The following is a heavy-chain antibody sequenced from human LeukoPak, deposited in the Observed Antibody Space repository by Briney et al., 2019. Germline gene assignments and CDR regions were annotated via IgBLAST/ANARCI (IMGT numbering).Heavy chain of an antibody. Sequence: GASVQVSCKTSGYSFNTYGITWVRQAPGQGLEWMGWISGHSGDTQYARKFQGRVTLTTDSPTTTAYMDLRALKSDDTAVYYCLRDASGWFLGVQEFHFWGQGTLVIVSS. CDR1: GYSFNTYG. J-gene: IGHJ4*02. D-gene: IGHD6-19*01. V-gene: IGHV1-18*01. CDR3: LRDASGWFLGVQEFHF. CDR2: ISGHSGDT.